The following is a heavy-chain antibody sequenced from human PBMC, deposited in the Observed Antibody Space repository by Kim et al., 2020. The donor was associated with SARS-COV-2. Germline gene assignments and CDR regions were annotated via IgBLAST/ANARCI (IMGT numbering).Heavy chain of an antibody. CDR2: IKQDGSEK. D-gene: IGHD2-21*02. J-gene: IGHJ5*02. CDR3: ARDRLRVTAIRFYFWFDP. V-gene: IGHV3-7*01. Sequence: GGSLRLSCAASGFTFSSYWMSWVRQAPGKGLEWVANIKQDGSEKYYVDSVKGRFTISRDNAKNSLYLQMNSLRAEDTAVYYCARDRLRVTAIRFYFWFDPWGQGTLVTVSS. CDR1: GFTFSSYW.